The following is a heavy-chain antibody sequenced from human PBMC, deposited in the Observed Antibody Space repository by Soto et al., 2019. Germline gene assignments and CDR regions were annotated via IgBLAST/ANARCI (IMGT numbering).Heavy chain of an antibody. CDR1: GGTFSSYA. Sequence: SVKVSCKASGGTFSSYAISWVRQAPGQGLEWMGGIIPIFGTANYAQKFQGRVTITADESTSTAYMELSSLRSEDTAVYYCARVKQLAYYYYYGMDVWGQGTTVTVSS. V-gene: IGHV1-69*13. CDR2: IIPIFGTA. CDR3: ARVKQLAYYYYYGMDV. D-gene: IGHD6-13*01. J-gene: IGHJ6*02.